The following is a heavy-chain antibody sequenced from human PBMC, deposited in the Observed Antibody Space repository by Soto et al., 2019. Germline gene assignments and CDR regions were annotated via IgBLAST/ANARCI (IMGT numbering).Heavy chain of an antibody. CDR2: INHSGST. CDR1: GGSFSGYY. V-gene: IGHV4-34*01. Sequence: QVQLQQWGAGLLKPSETLSLTCAVYGGSFSGYYWSWIRQPPGKGLEWIGEINHSGSTNYNPSPKSRVTISVDTSKNQFSLKLRSVTAADTAVYYCARSITIFGVVAFDYWGQGTLVTVSS. D-gene: IGHD3-3*01. J-gene: IGHJ4*02. CDR3: ARSITIFGVVAFDY.